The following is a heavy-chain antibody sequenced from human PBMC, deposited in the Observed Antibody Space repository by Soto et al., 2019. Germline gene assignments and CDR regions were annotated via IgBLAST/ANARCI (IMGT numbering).Heavy chain of an antibody. CDR2: ISYDGSNK. J-gene: IGHJ4*02. V-gene: IGHV3-30*09. CDR1: GFTFSSCA. CDR3: ARDKRDLRVLEWSYYFDY. D-gene: IGHD3-3*01. Sequence: QVQLVESGGGVVQPGRSLRLSCAASGFTFSSCAMHWVRQAPGKGLEWVALISYDGSNKYYADTVKGRFAISRDNSKNTLYLQMSSLRAEDTAVYYCARDKRDLRVLEWSYYFDYWGQGTLVTVSS.